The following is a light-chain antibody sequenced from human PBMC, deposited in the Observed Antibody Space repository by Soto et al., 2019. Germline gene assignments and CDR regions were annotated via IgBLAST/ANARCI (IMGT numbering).Light chain of an antibody. J-gene: IGKJ1*01. V-gene: IGKV1-5*03. CDR3: QQYKNLWT. CDR2: KAS. CDR1: QSISSW. Sequence: DIQMTQSPSTLSASVGDRVTITCRASQSISSWLAWYQQKPGKAPKLLIYKASSLESGVPSRFSGSGSGTEFTLTISSLQPDDFATYYCQQYKNLWTFDQGTKVEIK.